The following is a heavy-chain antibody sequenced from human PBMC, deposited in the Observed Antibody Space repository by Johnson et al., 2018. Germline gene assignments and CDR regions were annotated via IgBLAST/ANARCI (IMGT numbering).Heavy chain of an antibody. Sequence: QVQLQESGPGLVKPSLTLSLTCTVSGGSISSGSYYWNWIRQPAGKGLEWIWRLYTSGSTNYNPSLKSRVTILVDTSKNQFSLRLNSVTAADPAVYYCARSWGYYDIWGQGTMVTVSS. CDR2: LYTSGST. V-gene: IGHV4-61*02. D-gene: IGHD2-15*01. CDR3: ARSWGYYDI. CDR1: GGSISSGSYY. J-gene: IGHJ3*02.